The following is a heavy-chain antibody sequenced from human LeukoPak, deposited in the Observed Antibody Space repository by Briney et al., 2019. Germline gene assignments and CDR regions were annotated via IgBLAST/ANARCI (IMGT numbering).Heavy chain of an antibody. CDR2: INPNSGGT. J-gene: IGHJ1*01. V-gene: IGHV1-2*02. CDR1: GYTFTGYY. Sequence: ASVKVPCKASGYTFTGYYMHWVRQAPGQGLERMGWINPNSGGTTCAQQFQDRVTLTGDTSIRTLYMELSSLRSDDTAVYYCARAGEISGSPREFQHWGQGTLVTVSS. D-gene: IGHD6-25*01. CDR3: ARAGEISGSPREFQH.